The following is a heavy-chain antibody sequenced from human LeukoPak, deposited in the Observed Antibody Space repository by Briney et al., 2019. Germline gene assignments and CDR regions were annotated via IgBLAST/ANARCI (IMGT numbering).Heavy chain of an antibody. D-gene: IGHD3-3*01. J-gene: IGHJ6*02. CDR1: GXTFSGSA. CDR3: TKQYYDFWSGFGMDV. V-gene: IGHV3-73*01. Sequence: GGSLRLSCAASGXTFSGSAMHWVRQASGKGLEWVGRIRSKASNYATVYAASVKGRFTISRDDSKNTAYLQMNSLKIEDTAVYYCTKQYYDFWSGFGMDVWGQGTTVTVSS. CDR2: IRSKASNYAT.